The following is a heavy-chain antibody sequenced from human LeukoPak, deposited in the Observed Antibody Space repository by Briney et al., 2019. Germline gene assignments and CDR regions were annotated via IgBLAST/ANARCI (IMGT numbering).Heavy chain of an antibody. CDR1: GGSISSSSYY. Sequence: SETLSLTCTVSGGSISSSSYYWGWIRQPPGKGLEWIGVIYYGGSTYYHPSLKSRVTISMDTSKNQFSLKLSSVTAADTAVYYCARDGYSSAANWFDPWGQGTLVTVSS. D-gene: IGHD6-25*01. J-gene: IGHJ5*02. V-gene: IGHV4-39*07. CDR3: ARDGYSSAANWFDP. CDR2: IYYGGST.